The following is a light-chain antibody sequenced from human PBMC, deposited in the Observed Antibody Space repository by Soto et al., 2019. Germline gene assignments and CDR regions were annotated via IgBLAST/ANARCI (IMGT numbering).Light chain of an antibody. J-gene: IGKJ4*01. CDR1: QGVSSW. CDR3: QEATGFPVT. V-gene: IGKV1-12*01. CDR2: GAS. Sequence: DIQMTQSPSCVSASVGVRVTITCRASQGVSSWLAWYQQKPGKAPKLLIYGASNLQSGVPSRFSGSGSGTDSTLTISSLQTEAFATYYCQEATGFPVTFGGGTDVEIK.